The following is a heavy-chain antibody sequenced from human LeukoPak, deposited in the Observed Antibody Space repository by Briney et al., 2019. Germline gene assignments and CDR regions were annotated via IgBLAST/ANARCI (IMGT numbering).Heavy chain of an antibody. J-gene: IGHJ4*02. V-gene: IGHV3-33*01. CDR2: IWYDGSNK. CDR1: GFTFSSYG. Sequence: PGGSLRLSCAASGFTFSSYGMHWVRQAPGKGLEWVAVIWYDGSNKYYADSVKGRFTISRDNSKNTLYLQMNSLRAEDTAVYYCARESRPVAAGNPPFYWGQGTLVTVSS. D-gene: IGHD6-13*01. CDR3: ARESRPVAAGNPPFY.